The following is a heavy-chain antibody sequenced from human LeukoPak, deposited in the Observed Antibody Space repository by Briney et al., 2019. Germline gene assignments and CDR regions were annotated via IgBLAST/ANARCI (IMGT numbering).Heavy chain of an antibody. J-gene: IGHJ5*02. Sequence: SETLSLTCTVSGGSINSSNYYWGWIRQPPGKGLEWIGSIYYSGNTYYNPSLESRVTISVDTSKNQFSLKLSSVTAADTAGYDCARSGRTAAGGVNWFAHEAQGPLVIVSS. CDR2: IYYSGNT. D-gene: IGHD6-13*01. V-gene: IGHV4-39*07. CDR3: ARSGRTAAGGVNWFAH. CDR1: GGSINSSNYY.